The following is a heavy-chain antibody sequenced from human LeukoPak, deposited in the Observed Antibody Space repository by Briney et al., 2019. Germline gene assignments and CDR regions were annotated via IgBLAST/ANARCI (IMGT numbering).Heavy chain of an antibody. CDR3: ARESYYYGMDV. J-gene: IGHJ6*02. V-gene: IGHV3-66*01. CDR2: IYSGGST. Sequence: GGSLRLSCAASGFTVSSNYMSWVRQAPGKGLEWVSVIYSGGSTYYADSVKGRFTISRDSSKNTLYLQMNSLRAEDTAVYYCARESYYYGMDVWGQGTTVTVSS. CDR1: GFTVSSNY.